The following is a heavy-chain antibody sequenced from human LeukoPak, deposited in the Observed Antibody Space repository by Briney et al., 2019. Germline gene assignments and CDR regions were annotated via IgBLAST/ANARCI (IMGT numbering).Heavy chain of an antibody. CDR2: IRYDGSNK. D-gene: IGHD3-22*01. CDR3: AKEHNRSYYYDSSGSYFDY. J-gene: IGHJ4*02. Sequence: GGSLRLSCAASGFTVSSYGMHWVRQAPGKGLEWVAFIRYDGSNKYYADSVKGRFTISRDNSKNTLYLQMNSLRAEDTAVYYCAKEHNRSYYYDSSGSYFDYWGQGTLVTVSS. CDR1: GFTVSSYG. V-gene: IGHV3-30*02.